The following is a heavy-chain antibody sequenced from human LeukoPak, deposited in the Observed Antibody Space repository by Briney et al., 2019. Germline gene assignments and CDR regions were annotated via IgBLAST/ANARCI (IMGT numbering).Heavy chain of an antibody. D-gene: IGHD1-26*01. CDR1: GYIFTGYY. CDR2: INPNSGGT. J-gene: IGHJ5*02. V-gene: IGHV1-2*02. CDR3: ARIVGATGWFDP. Sequence: ASVKVSCKASGYIFTGYYMHWVRQAPGQGLEWMGWINPNSGGTNYAQKFQGRVTMTRDTSISTAYMELSRLRSDDTAVYYCARIVGATGWFDPWGQGTLVTVSS.